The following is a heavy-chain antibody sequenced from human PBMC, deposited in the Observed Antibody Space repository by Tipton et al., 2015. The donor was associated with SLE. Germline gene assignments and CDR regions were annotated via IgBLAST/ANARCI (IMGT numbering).Heavy chain of an antibody. CDR1: GFTFSSSW. CDR3: ARDAFKLELSAFDI. CDR2: IKQDGNEK. J-gene: IGHJ3*02. V-gene: IGHV3-7*01. Sequence: SLRLSCAVSGFTFSSSWMSWVRQAPGKGLEWVANIKQDGNEKYYVGSVKGRFTISRDNAKNSLYLQMNNLRAEDTAVYYCARDAFKLELSAFDIWGQGTMVTVSS. D-gene: IGHD1-7*01.